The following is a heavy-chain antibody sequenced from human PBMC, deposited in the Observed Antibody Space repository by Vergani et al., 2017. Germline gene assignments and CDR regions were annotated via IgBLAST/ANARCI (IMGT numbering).Heavy chain of an antibody. V-gene: IGHV4-34*01. CDR3: ACAYDYVWGSYRSANGAFDI. CDR1: GGSFSSYY. Sequence: QVQLQQWGAGLLKPSETLSLTCAVYGGSFSSYYRSWIRQPPGKGLEWIGEINHSGSTNYNPSLKSRVTISVDTSKNQFSLKLSSVTAADTAVYYCACAYDYVWGSYRSANGAFDIWGQGTMVTVSS. D-gene: IGHD3-16*02. J-gene: IGHJ3*02. CDR2: INHSGST.